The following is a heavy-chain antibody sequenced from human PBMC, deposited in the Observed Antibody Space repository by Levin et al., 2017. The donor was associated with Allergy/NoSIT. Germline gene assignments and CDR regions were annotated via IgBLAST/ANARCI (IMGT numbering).Heavy chain of an antibody. CDR1: GGSVSSGSYY. CDR2: IYYSGST. V-gene: IGHV4-61*01. CDR3: ASATAMDLGDAFDS. Sequence: SETLSLTCTVSGGSVSSGSYYWSWIRQPPGKGLEWIGYIYYSGSTNYNPSLKSRVTISVDTSKNQFSLKLSSVTAADTAVYYCASATAMDLGDAFDSWGQGTMVTVSS. D-gene: IGHD5-18*01. J-gene: IGHJ3*02.